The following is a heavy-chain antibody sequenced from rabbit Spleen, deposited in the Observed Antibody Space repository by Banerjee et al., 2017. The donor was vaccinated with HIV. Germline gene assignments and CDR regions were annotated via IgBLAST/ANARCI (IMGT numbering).Heavy chain of an antibody. CDR2: IDPVFGRA. J-gene: IGHJ4*01. Sequence: HLKESGGGLVQPGGSLKLSCKASEFDFNNYYINWVRQAPGKGLEWIGYIDPVFGRAYYASWVNGRFTISSDNAQNTVDLQLDSLTAADTATYFCAILVAGVDFNLWGPGTLVTVS. CDR3: AILVAGVDFNL. V-gene: IGHV1S7*01. D-gene: IGHD4-1*01. CDR1: EFDFNNYY.